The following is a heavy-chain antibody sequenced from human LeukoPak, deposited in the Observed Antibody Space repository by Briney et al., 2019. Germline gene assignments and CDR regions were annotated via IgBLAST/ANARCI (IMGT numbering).Heavy chain of an antibody. J-gene: IGHJ4*02. D-gene: IGHD3-22*01. Sequence: ASVKVSCKASVYTFTSYYMHWVRQAPGQGLEWMGIINPSGGSTSYAQKFQGRVTMTRDTSTSTVYMELSSLRSEDTAVYYCAREYYYDSSGYYHGDYWGQGTLVTVSS. V-gene: IGHV1-46*01. CDR3: AREYYYDSSGYYHGDY. CDR2: INPSGGST. CDR1: VYTFTSYY.